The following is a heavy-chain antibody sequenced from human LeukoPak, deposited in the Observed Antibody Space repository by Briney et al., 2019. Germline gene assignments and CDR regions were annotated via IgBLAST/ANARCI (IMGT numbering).Heavy chain of an antibody. CDR3: AKDQGSGAFDY. D-gene: IGHD6-19*01. CDR1: GFTFSSYG. V-gene: IGHV3-23*01. CDR2: ISGSGGST. J-gene: IGHJ4*02. Sequence: GGSLRLSCAASGFTFSSYGMSWVRQAPGKGLEWVSAISGSGGSTYYADSVKGRFTISRDNSKNMLYLQMNSLRVEDTAVYYCAKDQGSGAFDYWGQGTLVTVSS.